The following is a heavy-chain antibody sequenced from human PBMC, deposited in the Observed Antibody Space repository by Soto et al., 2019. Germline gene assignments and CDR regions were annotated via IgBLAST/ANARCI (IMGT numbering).Heavy chain of an antibody. CDR3: ARDVHGDYAAF. CDR1: GYIFTRFG. Sequence: QVQLVQSGAEVKKPGASVTVSCKASGYIFTRFGFSWVRRAAGQRLEWMGWVNGYNENNNYAQRFQGRLTLTTDKSTSTAYMALRSLRSDDTALYYCARDVHGDYAAFWGQGTLVTVSS. V-gene: IGHV1-18*01. J-gene: IGHJ4*02. D-gene: IGHD4-17*01. CDR2: VNGYNENN.